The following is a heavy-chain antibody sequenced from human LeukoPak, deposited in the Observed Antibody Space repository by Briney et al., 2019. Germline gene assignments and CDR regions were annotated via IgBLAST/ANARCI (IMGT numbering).Heavy chain of an antibody. J-gene: IGHJ4*02. V-gene: IGHV3-30-3*01. D-gene: IGHD5-18*01. Sequence: GGSLRLSCAASGFTFSSYAMHWVRQAPGKGLEWVAVISYDGSNKYYADSVKGRFTISRDNSKNTLYLQMNSLRAEDTAVYYCARELDTAMVDMYYFDYWGQGTLVTVSS. CDR1: GFTFSSYA. CDR2: ISYDGSNK. CDR3: ARELDTAMVDMYYFDY.